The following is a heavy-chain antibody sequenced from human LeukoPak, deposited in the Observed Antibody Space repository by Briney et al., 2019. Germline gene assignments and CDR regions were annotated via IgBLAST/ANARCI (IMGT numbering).Heavy chain of an antibody. CDR2: IRYSVRT. Sequence: SETLSLTCTVSGGSISSNTYYWSWMPQPPGKGLEWIGSIRYSVRTYYKPSLKSRVTLSVDTSKNQLLLNLRSVTAADTAMYYCAREFNGSPDYLGQGTLVTVSS. CDR1: GGSISSNTYY. V-gene: IGHV4-39*02. D-gene: IGHD6-25*01. J-gene: IGHJ4*02. CDR3: AREFNGSPDY.